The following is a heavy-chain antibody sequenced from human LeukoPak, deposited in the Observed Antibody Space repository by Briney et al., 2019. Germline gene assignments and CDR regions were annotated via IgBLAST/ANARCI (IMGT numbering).Heavy chain of an antibody. CDR1: GFTFSTSW. CDR2: MNQDGSEI. V-gene: IGHV3-7*01. J-gene: IGHJ6*04. Sequence: GGSLRLSCAASGFTFSTSWMTWIRQAPGKGLEWVASMNQDGSEIHYVDSVKGRFTISRDNAKNSLFLQMNSLTAEDTAVYYCAELGITMIGGVWGKGTTVTISS. D-gene: IGHD3-10*02. CDR3: AELGITMIGGV.